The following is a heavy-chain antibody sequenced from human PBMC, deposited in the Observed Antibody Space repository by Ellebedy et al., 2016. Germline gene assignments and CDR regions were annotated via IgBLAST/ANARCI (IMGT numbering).Heavy chain of an antibody. J-gene: IGHJ4*02. CDR1: GSSFTTYW. Sequence: GESLKISXKGSGSSFTTYWIGWVRQMPGEGLEWMGIIFLRDSTTKYSPSFQGQVTISADTSINTAYLQWDSLRASDTAMYYCAGARNGDYSFDSWGQGTLGAVSS. CDR3: AGARNGDYSFDS. CDR2: IFLRDSTT. V-gene: IGHV5-51*01. D-gene: IGHD2-21*02.